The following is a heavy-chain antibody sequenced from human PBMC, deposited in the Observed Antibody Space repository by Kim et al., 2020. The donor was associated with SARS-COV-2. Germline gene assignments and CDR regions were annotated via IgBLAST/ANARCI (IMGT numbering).Heavy chain of an antibody. J-gene: IGHJ6*02. CDR2: IYYSGST. CDR3: ARQEAGMDV. CDR1: GGSISSYY. V-gene: IGHV4-59*08. Sequence: SETLSLTCTVSGGSISSYYWSWIRQRPGKGLEWIGYIYYSGSTNYNPSLKSRVTISVDTSKNQFSLKLSSVTAADTAVYYCARQEAGMDVWSQGTTVTVSS.